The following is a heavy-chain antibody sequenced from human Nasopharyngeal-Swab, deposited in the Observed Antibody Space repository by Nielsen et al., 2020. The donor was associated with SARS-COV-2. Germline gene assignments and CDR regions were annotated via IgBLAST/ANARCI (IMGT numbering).Heavy chain of an antibody. D-gene: IGHD1-26*01. CDR3: ARPMRPMGHYYFGMDV. J-gene: IGHJ6*02. Sequence: GEALKISWKGSGYSFTTYWIGWGRQMPGKGLEWMGIIYPGDSNTRYSPSFQGQVTISVDKYSSTAYLQWSSLKASDTAIYYCARPMRPMGHYYFGMDVWGQGTTVTVSS. CDR2: IYPGDSNT. CDR1: GYSFTTYW. V-gene: IGHV5-51*01.